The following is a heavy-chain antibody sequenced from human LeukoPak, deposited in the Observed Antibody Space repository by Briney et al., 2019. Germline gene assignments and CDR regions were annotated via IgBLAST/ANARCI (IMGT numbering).Heavy chain of an antibody. D-gene: IGHD2-15*01. V-gene: IGHV3-30*18. Sequence: GESMRLSCAASGFTFSSYGMHWVRQAPGKGLEWVTIILNDGSKNYYGDSVKGRFTVSRDNSKNTLYLQMNSLRAEDTAVYYCAKDRSPGWPRVYFDYWGQGTLVTVSS. CDR1: GFTFSSYG. J-gene: IGHJ4*02. CDR2: ILNDGSKN. CDR3: AKDRSPGWPRVYFDY.